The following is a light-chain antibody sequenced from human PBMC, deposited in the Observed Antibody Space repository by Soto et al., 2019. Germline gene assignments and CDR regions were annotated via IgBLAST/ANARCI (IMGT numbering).Light chain of an antibody. CDR2: YDS. Sequence: SYELTQPPSVSVAPGKTARITCGGNNIGSKSVHWYQQKPGQAPVLVIYYDSDRPSGIPERFSGSNSGNTATLTISRVEAGDEADHYWQVWDSSSDPVVFGGGTKLTVL. CDR1: NIGSKS. V-gene: IGLV3-21*04. CDR3: QVWDSSSDPVV. J-gene: IGLJ2*01.